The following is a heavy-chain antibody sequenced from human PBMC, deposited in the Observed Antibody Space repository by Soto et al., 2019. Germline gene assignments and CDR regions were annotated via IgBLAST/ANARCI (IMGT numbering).Heavy chain of an antibody. Sequence: QVTLKASGPVLVKPTETLTLTCTVSGFSLSNARLGVSWIRPPPGKALEWLAHIFSNDEKSYSTSLKSRLTISKDTSKSQVVLTMTNMDPVDTATYYCARIIPPNYYDSSGYDYWGHGTLVTVSS. CDR3: ARIIPPNYYDSSGYDY. J-gene: IGHJ4*01. D-gene: IGHD3-22*01. CDR2: IFSNDEK. CDR1: GFSLSNARLG. V-gene: IGHV2-26*01.